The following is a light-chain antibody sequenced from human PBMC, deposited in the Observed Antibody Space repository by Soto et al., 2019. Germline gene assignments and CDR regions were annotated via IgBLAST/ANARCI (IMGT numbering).Light chain of an antibody. CDR2: SNN. J-gene: IGLJ3*02. CDR3: AAWDDSLNGPV. Sequence: QYVLTQPPSASGTPGQRVTISCSGSSSNIGSNSVNWYQQLPGPAPKLLIYSNNQRPSGVPDRFSGSKSGTSASLAISGLQSEDEADYYCAAWDDSLNGPVFGGGTKVTVL. CDR1: SSNIGSNS. V-gene: IGLV1-44*01.